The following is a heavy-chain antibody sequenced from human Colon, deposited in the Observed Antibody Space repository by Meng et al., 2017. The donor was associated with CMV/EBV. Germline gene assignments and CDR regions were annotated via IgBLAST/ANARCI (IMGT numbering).Heavy chain of an antibody. D-gene: IGHD3-10*01. Sequence: SGFSFSEYAMSWVRQPPGKGLEWVSGMSASGGAKYYTDSVRGRFSVSRDNSKNTLDLQMSSLRAEDTAVYYCATWNLMGRGLIMYLQNWGQGILVTVSS. J-gene: IGHJ1*01. CDR2: MSASGGAK. CDR1: GFSFSEYA. CDR3: ATWNLMGRGLIMYLQN. V-gene: IGHV3-23*01.